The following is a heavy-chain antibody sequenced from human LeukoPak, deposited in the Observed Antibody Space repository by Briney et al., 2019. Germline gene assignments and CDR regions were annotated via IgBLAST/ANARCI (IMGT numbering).Heavy chain of an antibody. D-gene: IGHD2-2*01. V-gene: IGHV3-23*01. Sequence: SGGSLRLSCAASGFTFSSNGMSWVRQAPGRGLEWVSVISGSGGSPDYTDSVKGRFTISRDNSKNTLYLQMNSLRAEGTAVYYCAKGGKTIMCPTSCYDYWGQGTLVTVSS. CDR1: GFTFSSNG. CDR2: ISGSGGSP. J-gene: IGHJ4*02. CDR3: AKGGKTIMCPTSCYDY.